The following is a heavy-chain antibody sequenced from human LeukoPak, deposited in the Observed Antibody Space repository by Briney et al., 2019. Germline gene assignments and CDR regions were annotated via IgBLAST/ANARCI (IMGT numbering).Heavy chain of an antibody. CDR1: GFTFANYA. Sequence: GGSLRLSCAASGFTFANYAMSWVRQAPGKGLEWVSSVSGSGGDTHSTDSVKGRFTISRDNSKNTLYLQMNSLRAEDTAVYYCARDGDYGGFDYWGQGTLVTVSS. V-gene: IGHV3-23*01. CDR3: ARDGDYGGFDY. D-gene: IGHD4-17*01. J-gene: IGHJ4*02. CDR2: VSGSGGDT.